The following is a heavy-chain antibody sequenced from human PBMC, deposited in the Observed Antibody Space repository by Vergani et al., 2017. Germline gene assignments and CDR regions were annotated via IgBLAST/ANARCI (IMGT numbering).Heavy chain of an antibody. CDR3: AREGTDGSRLPRVYYDSPRGFDP. J-gene: IGHJ5*02. D-gene: IGHD3-9*01. CDR1: GATFRSNT. V-gene: IGHV1-69*12. Sequence: QVQLVQSGAEVKKPGSSVKVSCKASGATFRSNTISWVRQAPGQGLEWMGGIIPIFGTANYAQKFQGRVTITADESTSTAYMELSSLRSEDTAVYYCAREGTDGSRLPRVYYDSPRGFDPWGQGTLVTVSS. CDR2: IIPIFGTA.